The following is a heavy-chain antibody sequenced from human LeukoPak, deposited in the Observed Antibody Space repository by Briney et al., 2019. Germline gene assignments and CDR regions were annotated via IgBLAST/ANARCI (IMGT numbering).Heavy chain of an antibody. Sequence: ASVKVSCKASGYTFTSYGISWVRQAPGQGLEWMGWISAYNGNTNYAQKLQGRVTMTTDTSTSTAYMELRSLRSDDTAVYNCARENRRWIQLWANDAFDIWGQGTMVTVSS. CDR1: GYTFTSYG. V-gene: IGHV1-18*01. J-gene: IGHJ3*02. CDR3: ARENRRWIQLWANDAFDI. CDR2: ISAYNGNT. D-gene: IGHD5-18*01.